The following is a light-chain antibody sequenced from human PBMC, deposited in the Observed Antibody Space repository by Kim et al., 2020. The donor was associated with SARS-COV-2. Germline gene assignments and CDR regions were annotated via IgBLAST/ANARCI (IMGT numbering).Light chain of an antibody. CDR1: ELQNKY. J-gene: IGLJ2*01. Sequence: VFPGQTATITCSGDELQNKYVYWYQKKPGLAPVLVLFHHSGRPSGIPARFSGASSAKTATLTISGAQAVDEAEYYCQAGDRWGYVVFGGGTQLTVL. CDR2: HHS. CDR3: QAGDRWGYVV. V-gene: IGLV3-1*01.